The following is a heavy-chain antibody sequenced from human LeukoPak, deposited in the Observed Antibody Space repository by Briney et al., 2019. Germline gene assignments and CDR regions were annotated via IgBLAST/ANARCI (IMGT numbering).Heavy chain of an antibody. CDR1: GDTFSSYA. CDR2: IIPMLGIA. J-gene: IGHJ3*02. V-gene: IGHV1-69*04. D-gene: IGHD2-15*01. Sequence: SVKVSCKASGDTFSSYAITWVRQAPGQGLECMGRIIPMLGIASNTQKFQGRVTITADKSTSTAYMELNSLRSEDTAVYYCAREGLLAGPGGHDAFDIWGQGTMVTVSS. CDR3: AREGLLAGPGGHDAFDI.